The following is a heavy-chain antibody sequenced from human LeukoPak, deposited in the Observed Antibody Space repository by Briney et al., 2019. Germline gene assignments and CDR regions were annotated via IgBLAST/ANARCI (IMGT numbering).Heavy chain of an antibody. Sequence: SVKVSCKASGGTFSSYAISWVRQAPGQGLEWMGGIIPIFGTANYAQKFQGRVTITADESTSTAYMELSSLRSEDTAVYYRARVMKDGGSWFDPWGQGTLVTVSS. CDR1: GGTFSSYA. D-gene: IGHD3-10*01. CDR2: IIPIFGTA. CDR3: ARVMKDGGSWFDP. V-gene: IGHV1-69*13. J-gene: IGHJ5*02.